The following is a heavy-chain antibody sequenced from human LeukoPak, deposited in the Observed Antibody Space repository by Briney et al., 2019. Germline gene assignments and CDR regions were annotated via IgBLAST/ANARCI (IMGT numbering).Heavy chain of an antibody. CDR3: ARLSTPVDNSGHHLDY. D-gene: IGHD3-22*01. V-gene: IGHV4-59*11. Sequence: PSETLSLTCAVSGGSISGHYWSWVRQPPGKGLEWIAYISYRGVTNFNPSLKSRVAISVDTSTNQFSLRLRSVSAADTAVYYCARLSTPVDNSGHHLDYWGQGTLVTVFS. J-gene: IGHJ4*02. CDR1: GGSISGHY. CDR2: ISYRGVT.